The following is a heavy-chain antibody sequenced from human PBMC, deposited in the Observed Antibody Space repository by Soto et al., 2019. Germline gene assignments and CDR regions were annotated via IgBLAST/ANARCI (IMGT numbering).Heavy chain of an antibody. CDR1: GGTFSSYA. J-gene: IGHJ6*02. D-gene: IGHD6-13*01. CDR3: ARVSDSSSSKRIDGMDV. Sequence: QVQLVQSGAEVKKPGSSVKVSCKASGGTFSSYAISWVRQAPGQGLEWMGGIIPIFGTANYAQKFQGRVTITADESTSTAYMELSSRRSEDTAVYYCARVSDSSSSKRIDGMDVWGQGTPVTVSS. V-gene: IGHV1-69*01. CDR2: IIPIFGTA.